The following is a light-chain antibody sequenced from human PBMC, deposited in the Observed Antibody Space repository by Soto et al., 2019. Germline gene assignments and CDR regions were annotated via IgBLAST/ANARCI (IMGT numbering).Light chain of an antibody. Sequence: EIVMTQSPATLSVSPGERATLSCRASQSVSSNLAWYQQKPCQAPRLLIYGASTRATGIPARFSGSGSGTEFTLTISSLKSEDFAVYYCQQYNNWPPWTFGQGTKVEIK. CDR2: GAS. CDR1: QSVSSN. V-gene: IGKV3-15*01. CDR3: QQYNNWPPWT. J-gene: IGKJ1*01.